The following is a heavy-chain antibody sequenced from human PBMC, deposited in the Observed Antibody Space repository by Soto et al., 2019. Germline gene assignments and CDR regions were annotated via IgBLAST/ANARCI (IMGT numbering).Heavy chain of an antibody. CDR1: GYTFATYG. CDR3: ARGLGSSGYSEMGY. J-gene: IGHJ4*02. CDR2: ISTYNGDT. V-gene: IGHV1-18*01. Sequence: QIRLVQSGAEVKKPGASVRVSCTASGYTFATYGINWVRQAPGQGLDWVGWISTYNGDTNFGQNFQDRVTMTTDTSTSTAYMELRSLRSDETAVYYCARGLGSSGYSEMGYWGQGTLVTVSS. D-gene: IGHD3-22*01.